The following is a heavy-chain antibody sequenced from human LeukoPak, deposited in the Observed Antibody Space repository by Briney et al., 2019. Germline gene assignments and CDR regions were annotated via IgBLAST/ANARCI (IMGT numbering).Heavy chain of an antibody. J-gene: IGHJ4*02. CDR1: GYKFIDDY. Sequence: VASVKVSCKASGYKFIDDYMHWVRQAPGQGLEFMGWINPDSGFTNYAQKFKGRVTITRDTSISTVYLEVRSLASDDTAVYYCAPTAEAYTSWWRVWGQGTLVTLSS. D-gene: IGHD3-16*01. CDR3: APTAEAYTSWWRV. V-gene: IGHV1-2*02. CDR2: INPDSGFT.